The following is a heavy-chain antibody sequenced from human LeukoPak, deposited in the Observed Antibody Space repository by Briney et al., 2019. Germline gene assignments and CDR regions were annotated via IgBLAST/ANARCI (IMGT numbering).Heavy chain of an antibody. J-gene: IGHJ4*02. D-gene: IGHD5-24*01. CDR2: IYHSGST. Sequence: SETLSLTCAVSGGSISSNNWWSWVRQPPGKGLEWIGEIYHSGSTNYNPSLKSRVTISVDKSKNQFSLKLSSVTAADTAVYYCAKDPWRENGYNYPPPDYWGQGTLVTVSS. V-gene: IGHV4-4*02. CDR1: GGSISSNNW. CDR3: AKDPWRENGYNYPPPDY.